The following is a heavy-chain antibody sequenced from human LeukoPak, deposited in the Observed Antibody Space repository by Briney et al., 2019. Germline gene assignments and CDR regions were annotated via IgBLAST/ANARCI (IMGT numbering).Heavy chain of an antibody. CDR2: IYPGDSDT. D-gene: IGHD5-18*01. CDR3: ARGGSGYTYGPFDY. V-gene: IGHV5-51*01. Sequence: GESLKISCKGSGYTFTNYWIGWVRQMPGKGLEFMGIIYPGDSDTRYSPSFQGQVTISVDKSINTAYLQWSSLKASDTAMYYCARGGSGYTYGPFDYWGQGTLVTVSS. CDR1: GYTFTNYW. J-gene: IGHJ4*02.